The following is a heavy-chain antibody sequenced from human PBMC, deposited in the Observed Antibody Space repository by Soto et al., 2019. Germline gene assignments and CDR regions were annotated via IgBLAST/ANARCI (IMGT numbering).Heavy chain of an antibody. V-gene: IGHV4-59*08. J-gene: IGHJ4*02. CDR1: GGSISSYY. CDR2: IYYSGST. Sequence: PSETLSLTCTVSGGSISSYYWSWIRQPPGKGLEWIGYIYYSGSTNYNPSLKSRVTISVDTSKNQFSLKLSSVTAADTAVYYCARHTSGWYFDYWGQGTLVTVDS. CDR3: ARHTSGWYFDY. D-gene: IGHD6-19*01.